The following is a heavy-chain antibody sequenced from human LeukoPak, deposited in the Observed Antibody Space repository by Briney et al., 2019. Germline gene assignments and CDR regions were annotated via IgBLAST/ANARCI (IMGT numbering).Heavy chain of an antibody. J-gene: IGHJ4*02. Sequence: GESLRLSCAASGFTFSSYEMNWVRQAPGKGLEWVSYISSSGSTIYYADSVKGRFTISRDNAKNSLYLQMNSLRAEDTAVYYCARACSGGSCYSRGRSFDYWGQGTLVTVSS. D-gene: IGHD2-15*01. V-gene: IGHV3-48*03. CDR3: ARACSGGSCYSRGRSFDY. CDR1: GFTFSSYE. CDR2: ISSSGSTI.